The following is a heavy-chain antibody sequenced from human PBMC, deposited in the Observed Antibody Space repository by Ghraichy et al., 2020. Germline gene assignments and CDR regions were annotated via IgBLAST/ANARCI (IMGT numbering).Heavy chain of an antibody. CDR2: IWSDGSNK. CDR1: GFTFRRYG. Sequence: GGSLRLSCAASGFTFRRYGMHWVRQAPGKGLEWLAVIWSDGSNKYYAESVKGRFTISRDNSKNTLFLQMDSLRDEDTAVYYCARDRDTSGWYGIQFYYYYGIDVWGQGTTVTVSS. V-gene: IGHV3-33*01. J-gene: IGHJ6*02. CDR3: ARDRDTSGWYGIQFYYYYGIDV. D-gene: IGHD6-19*01.